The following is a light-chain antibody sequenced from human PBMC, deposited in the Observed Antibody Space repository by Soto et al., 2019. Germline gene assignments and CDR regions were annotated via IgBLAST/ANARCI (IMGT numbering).Light chain of an antibody. CDR1: SSDVGSYNL. Sequence: QSALTQPASVSGSPGQSITISCTGTSSDVGSYNLVSWYQQHPGKAPKLMIYDVTKRPSGVSNRFSGSKSGNTASLTISGLQAEDEADYYCCSYAGSSTFDWVFGGGTKLTVL. J-gene: IGLJ3*02. CDR2: DVT. V-gene: IGLV2-23*02. CDR3: CSYAGSSTFDWV.